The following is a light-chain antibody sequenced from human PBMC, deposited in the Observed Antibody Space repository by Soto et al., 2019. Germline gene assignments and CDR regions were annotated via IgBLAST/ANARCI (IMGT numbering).Light chain of an antibody. Sequence: EIVLTQSPVTLSLSPGERATLSCRASHSVSSDLHWYQQKPGQSPRLLISDASNRATGIPARFSGSGSGTDFILTISSLQPEDFAAYYCQQRNRWPLTFGGGTRVEIK. J-gene: IGKJ4*01. CDR3: QQRNRWPLT. CDR1: HSVSSD. CDR2: DAS. V-gene: IGKV3-11*01.